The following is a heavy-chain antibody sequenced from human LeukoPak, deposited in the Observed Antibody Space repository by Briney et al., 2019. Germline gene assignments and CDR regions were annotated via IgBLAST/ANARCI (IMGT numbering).Heavy chain of an antibody. CDR1: GGSISSYY. V-gene: IGHV4-59*08. J-gene: IGHJ4*02. D-gene: IGHD3-3*01. CDR3: ARHVPYYDFWSGYSHVASFPDY. Sequence: SSETLSLTCTVSGGSISSYYWSWIRQPPGKGLEWIGYIYHSGSTNYNPSLKSRVTISVDTSKNQFSLKLSSVSAADTAVYYCARHVPYYDFWSGYSHVASFPDYWGQGTLVTVSS. CDR2: IYHSGST.